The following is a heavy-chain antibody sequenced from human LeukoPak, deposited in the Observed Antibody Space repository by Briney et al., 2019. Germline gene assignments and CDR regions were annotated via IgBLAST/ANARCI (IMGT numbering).Heavy chain of an antibody. CDR1: GFTFSSYG. J-gene: IGHJ4*02. D-gene: IGHD5-12*01. Sequence: PGGSLRLSCAASGFTFSSYGMHWVRQAPGKGLEWVAVISYDGSNKYYADSVKGRFTISRDNSKNTLYLQMNSLRAEDTAVYYCVRDRDIAYLRADFWGQGTLVTVSS. CDR2: ISYDGSNK. V-gene: IGHV3-30*03. CDR3: VRDRDIAYLRADF.